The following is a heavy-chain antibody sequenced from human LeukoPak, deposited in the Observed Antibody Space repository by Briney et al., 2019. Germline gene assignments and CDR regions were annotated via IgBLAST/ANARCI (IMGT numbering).Heavy chain of an antibody. CDR2: INPNSGRT. Sequence: GASVKVSCKASGYTFTSSDINWVRQAAGQGLEWMGWINPNSGRTGYAQKFQGRVTMTANTSISTAYMELSSLRFDDTAVYYCARGRSGLAAAGTYDYWGRGTLITVSS. V-gene: IGHV1-8*01. D-gene: IGHD6-13*01. CDR3: ARGRSGLAAAGTYDY. CDR1: GYTFTSSD. J-gene: IGHJ4*02.